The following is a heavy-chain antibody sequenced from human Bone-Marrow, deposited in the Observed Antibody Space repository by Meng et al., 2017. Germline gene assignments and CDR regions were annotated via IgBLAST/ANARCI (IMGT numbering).Heavy chain of an antibody. CDR2: INPKSGDT. V-gene: IGHV1-2*06. Sequence: VRRVRSGAEVKKPGASVKVSCKPSEYNFPDYYIHWVRRAPGQGLEWMGRINPKSGDTHYAQKFQARVTMTGDTSISTAYMELSGLRSDDTAMYYCARDEDISAAGKLFGDYWGQGTLVTVSS. D-gene: IGHD6-25*01. CDR1: EYNFPDYY. J-gene: IGHJ4*02. CDR3: ARDEDISAAGKLFGDY.